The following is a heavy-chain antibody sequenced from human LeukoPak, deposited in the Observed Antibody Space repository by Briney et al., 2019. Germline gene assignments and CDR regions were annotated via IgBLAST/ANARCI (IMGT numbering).Heavy chain of an antibody. CDR3: ARDRGSYCSGGSCTSQY. V-gene: IGHV1-18*01. CDR1: GYSFTIFG. Sequence: ASVKVSCKATGYSFTIFGIAWVRQAPGQGLEWMGWISVYNGHTNYAQKLQGRVTITTDTSTSTAYMELRSLRSDDTAVYYCARDRGSYCSGGSCTSQYWGQGTLVTVSS. J-gene: IGHJ4*02. CDR2: ISVYNGHT. D-gene: IGHD2-15*01.